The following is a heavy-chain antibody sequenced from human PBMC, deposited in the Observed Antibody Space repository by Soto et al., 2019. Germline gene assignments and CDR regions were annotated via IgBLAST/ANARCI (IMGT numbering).Heavy chain of an antibody. CDR2: IYPGDSET. J-gene: IGHJ5*02. Sequence: PGESLKISCKGSGFSFTSYWIGWVRQMPGKGLEWMGIIYPGDSETKYSPSFEGQVTISADKSINTAYLQWSSLKASDTAMYYCARSRPYYYDSSGYYPGPNWFDPWGQGTLVTVSS. D-gene: IGHD3-22*01. V-gene: IGHV5-51*01. CDR3: ARSRPYYYDSSGYYPGPNWFDP. CDR1: GFSFTSYW.